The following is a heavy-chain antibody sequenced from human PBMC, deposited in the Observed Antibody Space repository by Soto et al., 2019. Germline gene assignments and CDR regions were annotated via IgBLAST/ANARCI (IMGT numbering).Heavy chain of an antibody. Sequence: GGSLRLSCAASGFTFRGSWMAWVRQAPGDGLEWVANINPDGSATNYVDSVKGRFTISRDNAKNSVFLQMNTLRVEDTAVYYCARDAAFSRFDFWGQGTLVTVSS. D-gene: IGHD6-13*01. V-gene: IGHV3-7*01. CDR1: GFTFRGSW. CDR3: ARDAAFSRFDF. CDR2: INPDGSAT. J-gene: IGHJ4*02.